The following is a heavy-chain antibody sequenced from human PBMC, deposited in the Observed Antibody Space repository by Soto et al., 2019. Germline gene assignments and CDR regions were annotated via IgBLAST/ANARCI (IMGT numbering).Heavy chain of an antibody. CDR2: ISSSSSTT. D-gene: IGHD6-13*01. CDR3: ERSGSAAGPHLDY. J-gene: IGHJ4*02. CDR1: GFNVSTDA. V-gene: IGHV3-23*01. Sequence: PGRPQRRSCAASGFNVSTDAMNWVRQAPGKGLEWVSGISSSSSTTYYADSVEGRFTISRDNAKNTLYLQMNSLSAEDTAVYYCERSGSAAGPHLDYWGQGTLVTVSS.